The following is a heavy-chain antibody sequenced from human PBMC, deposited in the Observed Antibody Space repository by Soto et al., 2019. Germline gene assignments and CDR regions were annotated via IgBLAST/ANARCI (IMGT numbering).Heavy chain of an antibody. CDR2: ISGSGDTT. D-gene: IGHD6-13*01. Sequence: GGSLRLSCVISRLTFSNYALNWVRQAPGKGLEWVSSISGSGDTTYYADSVKGRFTISRDNSKNTLYLEMNSLRVEDTALYYCAKADYSYSWAPGDYWGQGTLVTVSS. J-gene: IGHJ4*02. V-gene: IGHV3-23*01. CDR1: RLTFSNYA. CDR3: AKADYSYSWAPGDY.